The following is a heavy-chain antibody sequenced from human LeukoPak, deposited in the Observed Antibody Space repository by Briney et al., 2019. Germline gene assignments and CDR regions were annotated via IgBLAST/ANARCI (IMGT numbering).Heavy chain of an antibody. J-gene: IGHJ4*02. D-gene: IGHD2-2*01. Sequence: ASVKVSCKASGGTFSSYAISWVRQAPGQGLEWMGGIIPIFGTANYAQKFQGRVTITADESTSTAYMELSSLRSEDTAVYYCAISCGSTSCYGYWGQGTLVTVSS. CDR2: IIPIFGTA. V-gene: IGHV1-69*13. CDR1: GGTFSSYA. CDR3: AISCGSTSCYGY.